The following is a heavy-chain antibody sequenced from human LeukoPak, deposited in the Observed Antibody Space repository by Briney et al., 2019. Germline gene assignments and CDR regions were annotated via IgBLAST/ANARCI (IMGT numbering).Heavy chain of an antibody. J-gene: IGHJ5*02. CDR2: INHSGST. V-gene: IGHV4-34*01. Sequence: SETLSLTCAVYGGSFSGYYWSWLRQPPGKGLEWIGEINHSGSTNYNPSLKSRVTISVDTSKNQFSLKLSSVTAADTAVYYCARFAQYSSSWYRWFDPWGQGTLVTVSS. D-gene: IGHD6-13*01. CDR3: ARFAQYSSSWYRWFDP. CDR1: GGSFSGYY.